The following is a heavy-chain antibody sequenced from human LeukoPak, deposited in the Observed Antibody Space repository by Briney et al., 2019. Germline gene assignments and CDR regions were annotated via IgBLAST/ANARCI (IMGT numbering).Heavy chain of an antibody. CDR1: GGSISSGGYS. CDR3: ARAGDYGGNFDY. CDR2: IYHSGST. J-gene: IGHJ4*02. V-gene: IGHV4-30-2*01. Sequence: PSETLSLTCAVSGGSISSGGYSWSWIRQPPGKGLEWIGYIYHSGSTYYNPSLKSRVTISVDRSKNQFSLKLSSVTAADTAVYYCARAGDYGGNFDYWGQGTLVTVSS. D-gene: IGHD4-23*01.